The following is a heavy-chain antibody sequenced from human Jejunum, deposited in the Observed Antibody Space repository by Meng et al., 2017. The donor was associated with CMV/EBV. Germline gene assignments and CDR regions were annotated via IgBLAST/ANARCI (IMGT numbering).Heavy chain of an antibody. V-gene: IGHV3-48*04. CDR3: ARDHYGGSVRTFDY. CDR2: ISSSSSSM. D-gene: IGHD2-21*01. J-gene: IGHJ4*02. Sequence: SGFSFSIYSMNWVRQVPGKGLEWVSYISSSSSSMFYADSVKGRFTISRDNAKNSLYLQMNSLRAEDTGIYYCARDHYGGSVRTFDYWGLGTLVTVSS. CDR1: GFSFSIYS.